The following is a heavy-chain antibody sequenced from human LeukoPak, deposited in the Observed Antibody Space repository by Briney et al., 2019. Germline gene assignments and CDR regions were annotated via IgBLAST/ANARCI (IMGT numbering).Heavy chain of an antibody. D-gene: IGHD2-21*01. CDR3: AKSFGVVIAIFDY. CDR1: GFTFSSYG. Sequence: GGSLRLSCAASGFTFSSYGMHWVRQAPGKGLEWVAFIRYDGSNKYYADSVKGRFTISRDNSKNTLYLQMNSLRAEDTAVYYCAKSFGVVIAIFDYWGQGTLVTVSS. V-gene: IGHV3-30*02. CDR2: IRYDGSNK. J-gene: IGHJ4*02.